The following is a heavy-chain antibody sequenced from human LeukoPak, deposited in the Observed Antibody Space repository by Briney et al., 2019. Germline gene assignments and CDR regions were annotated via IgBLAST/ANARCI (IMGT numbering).Heavy chain of an antibody. J-gene: IGHJ4*02. CDR2: IYSGGST. Sequence: GGSLRLSCAASGFTFSSYWMSWVRQAPGKGLEWVSVIYSGGSTYYADSVKGRFTISRDNSKNTLYLQMNSLRAEDTAVYYCTGSYYYYFDYWGQGTLVTVSS. V-gene: IGHV3-66*01. CDR3: TGSYYYYFDY. D-gene: IGHD1-26*01. CDR1: GFTFSSYW.